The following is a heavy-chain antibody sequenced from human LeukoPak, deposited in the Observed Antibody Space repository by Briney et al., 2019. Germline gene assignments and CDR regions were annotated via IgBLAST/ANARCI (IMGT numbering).Heavy chain of an antibody. Sequence: PSQTLSLTCTVSGGSISSGSYYWSWVRQPAGKGLEWIGRIYTSGSTNYNPSLKSRVTISVDTSKNQFSLKLSSVTAADTAVYYCASEMAPRFEAFAYWGQGTLVTVSS. V-gene: IGHV4-61*02. J-gene: IGHJ4*02. CDR3: ASEMAPRFEAFAY. CDR1: GGSISSGSYY. CDR2: IYTSGST. D-gene: IGHD5-24*01.